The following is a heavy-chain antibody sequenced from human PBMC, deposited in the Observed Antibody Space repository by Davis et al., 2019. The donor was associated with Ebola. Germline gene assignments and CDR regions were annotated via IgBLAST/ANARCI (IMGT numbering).Heavy chain of an antibody. V-gene: IGHV1-2*02. D-gene: IGHD3-9*01. Sequence: VSVKVSCKASGYTFTGYYMHWVRQAPGQGLEWMGWINPNSGGTNYAQKFQGRVTMTRDTSISTAYMELSRLRSDDTAVYYCARSPYDILTGYVKYFDYWGQGTLVTVSS. J-gene: IGHJ4*02. CDR2: INPNSGGT. CDR1: GYTFTGYY. CDR3: ARSPYDILTGYVKYFDY.